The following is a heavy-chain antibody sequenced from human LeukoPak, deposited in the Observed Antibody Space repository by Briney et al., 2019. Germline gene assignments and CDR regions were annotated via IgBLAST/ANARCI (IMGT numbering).Heavy chain of an antibody. Sequence: GGSLRLSCAASGFTFSSYAMHWVRQAPCKGLEWVAVIHGDGGDKYYAGSVKGRFAISRDNAKNSLDLVMSSLRVDDTAVYYCARDRGDGTQSPFYSWGQGTVVTVAS. D-gene: IGHD5-24*01. V-gene: IGHV3-30*09. CDR1: GFTFSSYA. J-gene: IGHJ4*02. CDR3: ARDRGDGTQSPFYS. CDR2: IHGDGGDK.